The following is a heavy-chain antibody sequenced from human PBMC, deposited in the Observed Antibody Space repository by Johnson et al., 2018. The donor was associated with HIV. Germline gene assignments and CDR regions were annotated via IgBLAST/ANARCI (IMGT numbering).Heavy chain of an antibody. CDR1: GFTFSSYG. J-gene: IGHJ3*02. Sequence: EVQLVESGGGLVQPGGSLRLSCAASGFTFSSYGMHWVRQAPGKGLEWVASIKQDGSEKYYVDSVKGRFTISRDNAKNSLYLQMNSLRAEDTAVYYCASLVGSSSGEAFDIWGQGTMVTVSS. D-gene: IGHD6-6*01. V-gene: IGHV3-7*05. CDR2: IKQDGSEK. CDR3: ASLVGSSSGEAFDI.